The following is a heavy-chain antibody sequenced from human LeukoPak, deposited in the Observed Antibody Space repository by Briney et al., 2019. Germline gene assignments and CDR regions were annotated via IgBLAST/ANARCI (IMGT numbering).Heavy chain of an antibody. D-gene: IGHD7-27*01. CDR2: IYYSGST. CDR3: AGSLGWGSTFDY. V-gene: IGHV4-31*03. Sequence: PSETLSLTCTVSGGSISSGGYSWSWIRQHPGKGLEWIGYIYYSGSTYYNPSLKSRVTISVDTSKNQFSLKLSSVTAADTAVYYCAGSLGWGSTFDYWGQGTLVTVSS. CDR1: GGSISSGGYS. J-gene: IGHJ4*02.